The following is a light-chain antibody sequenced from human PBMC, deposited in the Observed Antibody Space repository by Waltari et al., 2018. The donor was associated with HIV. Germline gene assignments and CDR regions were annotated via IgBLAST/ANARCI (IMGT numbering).Light chain of an antibody. Sequence: QSVLTQPPSASGTPGQRIIIPCSGGRSNIALNYLNWFQHFPGTAPKLLIQRNNQRTSGVPDRFSASKSGTSASLAIGGLRSEDEADYYCGAWDDSLSAWVFGGGTKLSVL. CDR3: GAWDDSLSAWV. V-gene: IGLV1-47*01. CDR2: RNN. J-gene: IGLJ3*02. CDR1: RSNIALNY.